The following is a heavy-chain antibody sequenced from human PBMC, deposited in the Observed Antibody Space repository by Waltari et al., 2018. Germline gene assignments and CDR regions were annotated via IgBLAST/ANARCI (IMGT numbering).Heavy chain of an antibody. J-gene: IGHJ4*02. V-gene: IGHV3-15*01. Sequence: DVQLVESGGGLVKPGGSLRLSCAVSGFSVTNAWMGWVRQAPGKGLVWVGRIKSRTDGGTTDYATPVKGRFSISRDESQNTLYLQMNSLKTEDTVFYHCTTDRGIGPRPLFDSWGQGTLVTVSS. D-gene: IGHD6-6*01. CDR2: IKSRTDGGTT. CDR1: GFSVTNAW. CDR3: TTDRGIGPRPLFDS.